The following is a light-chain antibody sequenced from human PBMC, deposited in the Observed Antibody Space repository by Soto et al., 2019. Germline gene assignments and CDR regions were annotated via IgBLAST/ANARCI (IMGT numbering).Light chain of an antibody. Sequence: QPVLTQPPSASGSPGQSVTISCTGTSSDVGGSKYVSWYQQHPGKAPKVIIYEVSKWPSGVPDRFSGSKSGNTASLTVSGLQAEDEADYYCSSYAGDNKWVFGGGTKVTVL. J-gene: IGLJ3*02. CDR1: SSDVGGSKY. V-gene: IGLV2-8*01. CDR3: SSYAGDNKWV. CDR2: EVS.